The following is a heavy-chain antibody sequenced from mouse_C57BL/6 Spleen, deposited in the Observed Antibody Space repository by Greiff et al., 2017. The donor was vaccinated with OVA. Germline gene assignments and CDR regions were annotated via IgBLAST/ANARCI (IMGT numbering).Heavy chain of an antibody. V-gene: IGHV1-80*01. CDR1: GYAFSSYW. Sequence: LEESGAELVKPGASVKISCKASGYAFSSYWMNWVKQRPGKGLEWIGQIYPGDGDTNYNGKFKGKATLNADKSSSTAYMQLSSLTSEYSAVYFCARPTAQALGAMDYWGQGTSVTVSS. CDR3: ARPTAQALGAMDY. CDR2: IYPGDGDT. D-gene: IGHD3-2*02. J-gene: IGHJ4*01.